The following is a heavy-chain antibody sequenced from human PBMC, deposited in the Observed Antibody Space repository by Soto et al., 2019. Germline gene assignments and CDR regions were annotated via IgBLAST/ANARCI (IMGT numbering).Heavy chain of an antibody. CDR3: AKDNDFWSDYYEY. CDR2: ISGSGSST. Sequence: SLRLSCAASGFTFSSYTMSWVRQAPGKGLEWVSTISGSGSSTYYADSVKGRFTISRDNSKNTLYLQMNSLRAEDTAVYYCAKDNDFWSDYYEYWGQGTLVTVSS. D-gene: IGHD3-3*01. J-gene: IGHJ4*02. CDR1: GFTFSSYT. V-gene: IGHV3-23*01.